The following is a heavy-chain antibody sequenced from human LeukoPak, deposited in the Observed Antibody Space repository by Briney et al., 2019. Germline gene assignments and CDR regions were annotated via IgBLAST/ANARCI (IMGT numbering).Heavy chain of an antibody. D-gene: IGHD2-2*01. CDR1: GYTFTSYD. J-gene: IGHJ5*02. CDR3: ARLVGCGSTNCYSPDNWFDP. Sequence: GASVKVSCKASGYTFTSYDINWVRQASGQGLAWMGWLNPNSGSTDSAQQFQGRVTMTRNTSISTAYLELSNLRSEDTSVYYCARLVGCGSTNCYSPDNWFDPWGQGTLVIVSS. V-gene: IGHV1-8*01. CDR2: LNPNSGST.